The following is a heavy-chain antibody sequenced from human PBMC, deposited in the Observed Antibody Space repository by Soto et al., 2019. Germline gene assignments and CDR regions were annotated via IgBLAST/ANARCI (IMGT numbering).Heavy chain of an antibody. V-gene: IGHV1-2*04. CDR1: GYTFTGYY. D-gene: IGHD1-7*01. Sequence: ASVKVSCKASGYTFTGYYMHWVRQAPGQGLEWMGWINPNSGGTNYAQKFQGWVTMTRDTSISTAYMELSRLRSDDTAVYYCARGGITGTTANWFDPWGQGTLVTVSS. CDR3: ARGGITGTTANWFDP. CDR2: INPNSGGT. J-gene: IGHJ5*02.